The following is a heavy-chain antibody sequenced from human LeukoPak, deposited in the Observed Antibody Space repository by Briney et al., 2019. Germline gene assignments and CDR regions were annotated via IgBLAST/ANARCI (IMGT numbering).Heavy chain of an antibody. CDR3: AATGLSLASYYMDV. Sequence: GASVKVSCKVSGYTLTELSMHWVRQAPGKGLEWMGGFDLEDGETIYAQKFQGRVAMTEDTSKHTDYMALRSLTSEDTAVYYCAATGLSLASYYMDVWGKGTTVTVSS. J-gene: IGHJ6*03. CDR1: GYTLTELS. V-gene: IGHV1-24*01. CDR2: FDLEDGET. D-gene: IGHD3-16*01.